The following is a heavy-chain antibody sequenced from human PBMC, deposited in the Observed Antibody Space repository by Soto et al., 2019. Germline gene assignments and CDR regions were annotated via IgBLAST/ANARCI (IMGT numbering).Heavy chain of an antibody. Sequence: ASVKVSCKASGYTFTSYDINWVRQATGQGLEWMGWMNPNSGNTGYAQKFQGRVTMTRNTSISTAYMELSSLRSEDTAVYYCARFVQAAIFDYYYYMDVWGKGTTVTVSS. CDR1: GYTFTSYD. CDR2: MNPNSGNT. D-gene: IGHD2-2*01. CDR3: ARFVQAAIFDYYYYMDV. V-gene: IGHV1-8*01. J-gene: IGHJ6*03.